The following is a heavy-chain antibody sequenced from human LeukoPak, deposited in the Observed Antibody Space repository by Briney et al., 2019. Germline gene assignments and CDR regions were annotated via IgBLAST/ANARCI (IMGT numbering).Heavy chain of an antibody. CDR3: VRDSYDSSGYYYGADY. Sequence: AASVKVSCKASGGTFSSYAISWVRHAPGQGLEWMGGIIPIFGTANYAQKFQGRVTITADESTSTVYMDLSSLRSEDTAVYYCVRDSYDSSGYYYGADYWGQGTLVTVSS. CDR1: GGTFSSYA. CDR2: IIPIFGTA. V-gene: IGHV1-69*13. J-gene: IGHJ4*02. D-gene: IGHD3-22*01.